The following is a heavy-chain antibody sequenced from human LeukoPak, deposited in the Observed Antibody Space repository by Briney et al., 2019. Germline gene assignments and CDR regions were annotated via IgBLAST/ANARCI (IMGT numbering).Heavy chain of an antibody. CDR2: INPNSGGT. D-gene: IGHD3-10*01. V-gene: IGHV1-2*02. CDR1: GYTFTGYY. J-gene: IGHJ5*02. Sequence: ASVKVSCKASGYTFTGYYMHWVRQAPGQGLEWMGWINPNSGGTNYAQKFQGRVTMTRDTSISTAYMELSRLRSDDTAVYYCARTRITMVRGVLSWFDPWGQGTLVTVSS. CDR3: ARTRITMVRGVLSWFDP.